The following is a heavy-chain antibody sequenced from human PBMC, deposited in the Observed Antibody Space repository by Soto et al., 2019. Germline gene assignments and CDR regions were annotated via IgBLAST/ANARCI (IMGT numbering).Heavy chain of an antibody. V-gene: IGHV1-69*13. J-gene: IGHJ4*02. CDR1: GGTFSSYA. D-gene: IGHD3-22*01. Sequence: AVKVSCKASGGTFSSYAISWVRQAPGQGLEWMGGIIPIFGTANYAQKFQGRVTITADESTSTAYMELSSLRSEDTAVYYCARDLDYYDSSGYLFDYWGQGTMVTVSS. CDR3: ARDLDYYDSSGYLFDY. CDR2: IIPIFGTA.